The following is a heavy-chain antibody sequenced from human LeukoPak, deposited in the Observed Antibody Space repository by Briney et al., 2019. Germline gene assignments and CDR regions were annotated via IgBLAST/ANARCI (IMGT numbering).Heavy chain of an antibody. CDR3: ARPNYYDSSGLAFGWFDP. CDR1: DYSIIRGYY. J-gene: IGHJ5*02. D-gene: IGHD3-22*01. V-gene: IGHV4-38-2*02. CDR2: IYHNGNT. Sequence: PSETLSLTCTVSDYSIIRGYYWGWIRQPPGKGLEWIGSIYHNGNTDYNPSLKSRVTISVDTSKNQFSLKLSSVTAADTSVYSCARPNYYDSSGLAFGWFDPWGQGTLVTVSS.